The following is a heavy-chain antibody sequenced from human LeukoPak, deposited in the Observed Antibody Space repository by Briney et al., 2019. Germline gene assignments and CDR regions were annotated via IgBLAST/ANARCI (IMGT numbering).Heavy chain of an antibody. Sequence: GGSLRLSCAASGFTFSSYAMSWVRQAPGKGLEWVSAITKSGRTHYADSVKGRFAISRDNSKNTLYLQMNSLRAEDTAVYYCTKALYTSGWYRDYWGQGTLVTVSS. D-gene: IGHD6-19*01. CDR3: TKALYTSGWYRDY. CDR1: GFTFSSYA. V-gene: IGHV3-23*01. CDR2: ITKSGRT. J-gene: IGHJ4*02.